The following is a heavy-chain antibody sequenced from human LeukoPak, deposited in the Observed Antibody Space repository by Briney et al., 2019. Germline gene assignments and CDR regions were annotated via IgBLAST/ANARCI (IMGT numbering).Heavy chain of an antibody. CDR1: GFTFTTYA. CDR3: AKSHSVEQRGYFDY. D-gene: IGHD1/OR15-1a*01. CDR2: IANSGGST. J-gene: IGHJ4*02. V-gene: IGHV3-23*01. Sequence: GSLRLSCAASGFTFTTYAMSWVRLAPGKGLEWVSTIANSGGSTYYADSVKGRFTISRDNSKNTLYLQMNSLRAEDMAVYYCAKSHSVEQRGYFDYWGQGTLATVSS.